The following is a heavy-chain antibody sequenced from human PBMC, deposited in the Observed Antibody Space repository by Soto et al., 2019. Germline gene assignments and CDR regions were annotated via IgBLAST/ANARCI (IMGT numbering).Heavy chain of an antibody. CDR2: INAGNGNT. J-gene: IGHJ3*02. D-gene: IGHD1-1*01. CDR3: ARAINFGQDGAFDI. CDR1: GYTFTSYA. V-gene: IGHV1-3*01. Sequence: ASVKVSCKASGYTFTSYAMHWVRQAPGQRLEWMGWINAGNGNTKYSQKFQGRVTITRDTSASTAYMELSSLRSEDTAVYYCARAINFGQDGAFDIWGQGTMVTVSS.